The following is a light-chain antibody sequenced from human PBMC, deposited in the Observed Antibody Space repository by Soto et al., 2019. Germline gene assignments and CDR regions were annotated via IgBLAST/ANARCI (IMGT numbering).Light chain of an antibody. CDR3: SSYTSSGTYV. Sequence: QSVLTQPASVSGSPGQSITISCTGTSXDVGAYNYVSWYEQHPGKAPKLMIYEVSNRPSGVSNRFSGSKSGNTASLTISGLQAEDEADYYCSSYTSSGTYVFGAGTKVTVL. V-gene: IGLV2-14*01. CDR2: EVS. J-gene: IGLJ1*01. CDR1: SXDVGAYNY.